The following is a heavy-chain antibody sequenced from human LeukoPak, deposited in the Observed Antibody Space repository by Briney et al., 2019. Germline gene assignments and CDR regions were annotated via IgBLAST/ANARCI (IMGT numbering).Heavy chain of an antibody. D-gene: IGHD3-22*01. J-gene: IGHJ4*02. CDR2: IYYSGST. Sequence: PSETLSLTCTVSGGSISSYYWSWIRQPPGKGLEWIGYIYYSGSTNYNPSLKSRVTISVDTSKNQSSLKLSSVTAADTAVYYCARDSSGYYRFDYWGQGTLVTVSS. V-gene: IGHV4-59*01. CDR3: ARDSSGYYRFDY. CDR1: GGSISSYY.